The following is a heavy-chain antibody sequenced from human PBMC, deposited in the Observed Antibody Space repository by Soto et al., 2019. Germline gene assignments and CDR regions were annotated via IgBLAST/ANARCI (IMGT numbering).Heavy chain of an antibody. D-gene: IGHD5-12*01. CDR3: VREAYIGYGHAIDH. V-gene: IGHV4-59*01. Sequence: TSETLSLTCAVSCVTISTYYWSWIRQPPGKGLEWIGYNYHSGTTNYNPSLKSRVTISVDTSKNQFSLRLTSVTAADTAIYYCVREAYIGYGHAIDHWGQGILVTVSS. CDR1: CVTISTYY. J-gene: IGHJ4*02. CDR2: NYHSGTT.